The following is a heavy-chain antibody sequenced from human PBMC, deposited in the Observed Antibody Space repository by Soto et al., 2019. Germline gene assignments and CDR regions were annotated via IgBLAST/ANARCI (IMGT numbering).Heavy chain of an antibody. CDR2: INPNSGGT. J-gene: IGHJ6*02. V-gene: IGHV1-2*02. D-gene: IGHD2-15*01. CDR1: QYTFTDFY. CDR3: ARTCSGGSCYSSYYYGMDV. Sequence: ASVKVSCKASQYTFTDFYIHCVVQAPLQGLEWMGRINPNSGGTNSPQKFQGRVTMTRDTSINTAYMELSSLRSDDTAVYYCARTCSGGSCYSSYYYGMDVWGQGTTVTVSS.